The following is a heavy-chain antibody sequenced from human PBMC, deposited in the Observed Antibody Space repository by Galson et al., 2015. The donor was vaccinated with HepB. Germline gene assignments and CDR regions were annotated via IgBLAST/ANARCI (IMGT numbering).Heavy chain of an antibody. CDR2: ITGEGSVT. Sequence: SLRLSCAASGITFTFYAMTWVRQAPGKGLEWVSSITGEGSVTYYADSVKGRFTISRDNSKNTLYLQMNSLKTEDTAVYYCTRGYYYDSSGYYYVGYFQHWGQGTLVTVSS. CDR1: GITFTFYA. CDR3: TRGYYYDSSGYYYVGYFQH. D-gene: IGHD3-22*01. J-gene: IGHJ1*01. V-gene: IGHV3-23*01.